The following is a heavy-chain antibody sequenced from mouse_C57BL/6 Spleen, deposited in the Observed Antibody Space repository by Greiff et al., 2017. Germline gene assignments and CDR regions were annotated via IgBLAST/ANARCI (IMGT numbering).Heavy chain of an antibody. CDR2: ILPGSGST. J-gene: IGHJ3*01. Sequence: QVQLQQSGAELMKPGASVKLSCKATGYTFTGYWIEWVKQRPGHGLEWIGEILPGSGSTNYNEKFKGKATFTADTSSNTAYMQLRRLTTEDAAIYYSAREEYRGWFAYWGQGTLVTVSA. CDR3: AREEYRGWFAY. CDR1: GYTFTGYW. V-gene: IGHV1-9*01. D-gene: IGHD5-2*01.